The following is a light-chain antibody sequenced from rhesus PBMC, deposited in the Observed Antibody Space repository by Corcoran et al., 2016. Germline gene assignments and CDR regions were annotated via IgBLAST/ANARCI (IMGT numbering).Light chain of an antibody. CDR2: DAS. CDR3: LQYNSAPLT. V-gene: IGKV1S21*01. J-gene: IGKJ4*01. Sequence: DIQMTQSPSSLSASVGDRVTITCRPRQGISTYLTWYQQKPGKAHTLLIFDASTLQRGFPSRFSVSGSVTDFTLTISSLQPEDFAAYYCLQYNSAPLTFGGGTKVEIK. CDR1: QGISTY.